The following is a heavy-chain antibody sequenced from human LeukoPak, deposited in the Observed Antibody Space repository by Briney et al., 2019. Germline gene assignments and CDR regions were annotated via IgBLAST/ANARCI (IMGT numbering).Heavy chain of an antibody. Sequence: SETLSLTCAVYGGSFSGYYWSWIRQPPGKGLEWIGEINHSGSTNYNPSLKSRVTISVGTSKNQFSLKLSSVTAADTAVYYCARAQRTRYSSGWYVYWGQGTLVTVSS. D-gene: IGHD6-19*01. CDR1: GGSFSGYY. V-gene: IGHV4-34*01. CDR2: INHSGST. J-gene: IGHJ4*02. CDR3: ARAQRTRYSSGWYVY.